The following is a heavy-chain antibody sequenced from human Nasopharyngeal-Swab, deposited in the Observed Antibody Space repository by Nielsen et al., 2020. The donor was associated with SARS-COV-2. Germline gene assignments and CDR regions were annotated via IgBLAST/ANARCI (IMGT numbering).Heavy chain of an antibody. D-gene: IGHD1-1*01. V-gene: IGHV1-18*01. CDR1: GYTFTNYG. Sequence: VKVSCKASGYTFTNYGVSWVRQAPGQGREWMGWVSPLNGRTHYIQKFQGRIIMTTDTSTKTAFMELTDLTSDDTAVYYCATDHWNRFDYWGQGTQVTVSS. CDR2: VSPLNGRT. CDR3: ATDHWNRFDY. J-gene: IGHJ4*02.